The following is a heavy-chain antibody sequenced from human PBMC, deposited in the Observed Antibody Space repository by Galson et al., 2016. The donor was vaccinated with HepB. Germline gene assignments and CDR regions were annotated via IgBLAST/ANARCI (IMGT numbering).Heavy chain of an antibody. CDR2: ISWDSGKI. Sequence: SLRLSCAASGFTFDDYGMNWVRQVPGKGLEWVSGISWDSGKIGYADSVKGRFTIPRDNAKNSLFLQMKSLRVEDTALYYCAKDKWIEPSGGVDVWGQGITVTVSS. CDR1: GFTFDDYG. CDR3: AKDKWIEPSGGVDV. J-gene: IGHJ6*02. D-gene: IGHD5-18*01. V-gene: IGHV3-9*01.